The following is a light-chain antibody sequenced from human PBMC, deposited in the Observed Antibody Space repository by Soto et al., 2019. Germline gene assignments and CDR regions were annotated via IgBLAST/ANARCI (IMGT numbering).Light chain of an antibody. CDR1: QSISNH. CDR2: AAS. CDR3: QHYNSYSEA. J-gene: IGKJ1*01. V-gene: IGKV1-39*01. Sequence: DIQMTQSPSSLSASVEDRVIITCRASQSISNHLNWYQQKPGKAPKLLIFAASSLQSGVPSRFSGSRSGTEIPLTNSRLPADDFATYYCQHYNSYSEAFGQGTKVDIK.